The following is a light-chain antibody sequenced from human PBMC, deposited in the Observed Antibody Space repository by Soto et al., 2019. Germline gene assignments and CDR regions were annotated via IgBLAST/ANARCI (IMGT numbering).Light chain of an antibody. V-gene: IGKV3-11*01. CDR1: QSVSSY. CDR3: QQYGSSGT. CDR2: DAS. J-gene: IGKJ1*01. Sequence: EILLTQSPATLSLSPGERATLSCRASQSVSSYLAWYQQKPGQAPRLLIYDASNRATGIPARLSGSGSGTEFTLTISRMEPEDFAVYYCQQYGSSGTFGQGTKVDIK.